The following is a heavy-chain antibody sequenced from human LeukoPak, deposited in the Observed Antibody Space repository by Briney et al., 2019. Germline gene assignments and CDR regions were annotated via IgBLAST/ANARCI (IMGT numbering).Heavy chain of an antibody. J-gene: IGHJ4*02. CDR3: TIENARVVAAGTNFDY. Sequence: PGGSLRLSCAASGFTFSSYEMNWVRQAPGKGLEGVSYISSSCSTIYYADSVKGRSTISRDNAKNSLYLQMNRPRAEATAVYYCTIENARVVAAGTNFDYWGQGTLVTVSS. CDR2: ISSSCSTI. CDR1: GFTFSSYE. D-gene: IGHD2-15*01. V-gene: IGHV3-48*03.